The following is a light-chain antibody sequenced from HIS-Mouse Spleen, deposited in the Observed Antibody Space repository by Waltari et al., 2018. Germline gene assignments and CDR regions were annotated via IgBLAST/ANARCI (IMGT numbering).Light chain of an antibody. V-gene: IGLV2-14*01. CDR1: SSDVGGYNY. Sequence: QSALTQPASVSGSPGQSITISCPGTSSDVGGYNYVPWYQQHPGKAPKRMIYEVSNRPSGVSNRFSGSKSGNTASLTISGLQAEDEADYYCSSYTSSSTWVFGGGTKLTVL. J-gene: IGLJ3*02. CDR3: SSYTSSSTWV. CDR2: EVS.